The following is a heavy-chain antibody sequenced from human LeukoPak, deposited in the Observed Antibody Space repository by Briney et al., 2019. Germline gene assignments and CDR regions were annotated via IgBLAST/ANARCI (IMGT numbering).Heavy chain of an antibody. CDR3: ARGAQRLVVTASYFDY. CDR1: GGSISSSSYY. D-gene: IGHD2-21*02. CDR2: IYYSGST. V-gene: IGHV4-39*01. J-gene: IGHJ4*02. Sequence: SETLSLTCTVSGGSISSSSYYWGWIRQPPGKGLEWIGSIYYSGSTYYNPSLKSRVTISVDTSKNQFSLKLSSVTAADTAVYYCARGAQRLVVTASYFDYWGQGTLVTVSS.